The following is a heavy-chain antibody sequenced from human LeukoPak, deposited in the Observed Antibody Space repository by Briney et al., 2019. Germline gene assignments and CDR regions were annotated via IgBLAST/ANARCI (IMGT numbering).Heavy chain of an antibody. CDR2: ISRGSGGST. J-gene: IGHJ4*02. CDR1: GFTFSSYA. Sequence: GGSLRLSCAASGFTFSSYAMSWVRQAPGKGLEWVSGISRGSGGSTYNADSVKGRFTISRDSSKNTLYLQMNSLRAEDTAVYYCAKGTSGWWTEPFDYWGQGTLVAVSS. D-gene: IGHD6-19*01. CDR3: AKGTSGWWTEPFDY. V-gene: IGHV3-23*01.